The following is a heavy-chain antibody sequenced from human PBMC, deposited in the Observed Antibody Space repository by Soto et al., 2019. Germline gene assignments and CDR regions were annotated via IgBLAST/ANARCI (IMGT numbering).Heavy chain of an antibody. CDR1: GVTFSSYA. CDR2: IIPIFGTA. CDR3: ASRSAGYCSGGSCYYDY. V-gene: IGHV1-69*13. D-gene: IGHD2-15*01. Sequence: ASVKVSCKASGVTFSSYAISWVRQAPGQGLEWMGGIIPIFGTANYAQKFQGRVTITADEATSTAYMELSSLRPEDTAVYYCASRSAGYCSGGSCYYDYWGQGTLVTVSS. J-gene: IGHJ4*02.